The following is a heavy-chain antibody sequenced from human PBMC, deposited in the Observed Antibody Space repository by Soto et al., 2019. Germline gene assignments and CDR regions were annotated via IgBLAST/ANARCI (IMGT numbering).Heavy chain of an antibody. CDR2: IIAVHNTS. Sequence: SVNVSCYVSAGACINYRAIWVLHSPGQGLEGRGGIIAVHNTSNYSEKVMGRLSVTADISSSTVYMHLSGLTASDTATYYCASWSAWKPPYSSGPDVWGQGTTVTVSS. D-gene: IGHD6-25*01. CDR1: AGACINYR. J-gene: IGHJ6*02. CDR3: ASWSAWKPPYSSGPDV. V-gene: IGHV1-69*08.